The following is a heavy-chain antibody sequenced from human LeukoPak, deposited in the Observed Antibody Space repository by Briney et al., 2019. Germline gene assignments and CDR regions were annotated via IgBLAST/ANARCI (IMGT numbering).Heavy chain of an antibody. Sequence: SETLSLTCTVSDDSIGDYYWSWIRQSAGKGLEWIGRVHLSGKRDYNPSLKSRVDMSVDTSKNQFSLKLSSVTAADTAVYYCAREGYYDSSGGDYWGQGTLVTVSS. D-gene: IGHD3-22*01. V-gene: IGHV4-4*07. J-gene: IGHJ4*02. CDR1: DDSIGDYY. CDR2: VHLSGKR. CDR3: AREGYYDSSGGDY.